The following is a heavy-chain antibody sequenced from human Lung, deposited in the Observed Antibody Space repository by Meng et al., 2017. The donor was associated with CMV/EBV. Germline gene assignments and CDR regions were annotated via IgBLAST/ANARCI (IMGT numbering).Heavy chain of an antibody. CDR2: IKQDGSEK. CDR1: GFTFSSYW. D-gene: IGHD2-2*01. CDR3: ARDPGYCSSTSCTGFFDY. V-gene: IGHV3-7*01. J-gene: IGHJ4*02. Sequence: GAXXKISCAASGFTFSSYWLSWVRQAPGKGLEWVANIKQDGSEKYYVDSVKGRFTITRDNAKNSLYLQMKSLRAEDTAVYYCARDPGYCSSTSCTGFFDYWXQGTXVTVSS.